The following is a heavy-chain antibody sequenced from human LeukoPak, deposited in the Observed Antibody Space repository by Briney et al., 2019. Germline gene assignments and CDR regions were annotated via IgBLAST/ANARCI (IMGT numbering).Heavy chain of an antibody. D-gene: IGHD5-18*01. J-gene: IGHJ4*02. CDR2: ISSGSSTI. CDR1: GFIFSSYS. V-gene: IGHV3-48*01. Sequence: PGGSLSLSCAASGFIFSSYSMNWVRKAPGKGLASVSYISSGSSTIYYADSVKGRFTISRDNAKNSLYLQMNSLRAEDTAVYYCAPQRGFRLLDRYFDSWGQGTLVTVSS. CDR3: APQRGFRLLDRYFDS.